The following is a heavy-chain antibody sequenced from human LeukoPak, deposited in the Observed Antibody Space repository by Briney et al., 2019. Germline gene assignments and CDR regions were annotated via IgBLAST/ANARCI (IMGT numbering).Heavy chain of an antibody. J-gene: IGHJ4*02. D-gene: IGHD2-15*01. V-gene: IGHV1-46*01. CDR3: ALLVVVAGVEGY. Sequence: ASVKVSCKASGYTFTSYYMHWVRQAPGQGLEWMGIINPSGGSTSYAQKFQGRVTMTRDTSTSTVYMELSSLRSEDTAVYYCALLVVVAGVEGYWGQGTLVTVSS. CDR1: GYTFTSYY. CDR2: INPSGGST.